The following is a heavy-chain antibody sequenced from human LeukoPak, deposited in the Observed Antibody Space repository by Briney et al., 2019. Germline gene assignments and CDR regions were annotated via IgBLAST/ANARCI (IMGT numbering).Heavy chain of an antibody. Sequence: GGSLRLSCAASGFTFSDYYMSWIRQAPGKGLEWVSYISSSGSTIYYADSVKGRFTISRDNAKNSLYLQMNSLRAEDTAVYYCARVRGKLSYYYYMDVWGKGTTVTVSS. J-gene: IGHJ6*03. CDR1: GFTFSDYY. CDR2: ISSSGSTI. V-gene: IGHV3-11*01. D-gene: IGHD4-23*01. CDR3: ARVRGKLSYYYYMDV.